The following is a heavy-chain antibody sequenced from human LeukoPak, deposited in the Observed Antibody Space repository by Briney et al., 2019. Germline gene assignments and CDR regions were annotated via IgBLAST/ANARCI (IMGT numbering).Heavy chain of an antibody. D-gene: IGHD6-13*01. CDR3: ASAPHSSSWYLPDY. Sequence: GASVKVSCKASGGTFSSYAISWVRQAPGQGLEWMGRIIPILGIANYAQKFQGRVTITADKSTSTAYMELSSLRSEDTAVYYCASAPHSSSWYLPDYWGQGTLVTVSS. V-gene: IGHV1-69*04. CDR1: GGTFSSYA. J-gene: IGHJ4*02. CDR2: IIPILGIA.